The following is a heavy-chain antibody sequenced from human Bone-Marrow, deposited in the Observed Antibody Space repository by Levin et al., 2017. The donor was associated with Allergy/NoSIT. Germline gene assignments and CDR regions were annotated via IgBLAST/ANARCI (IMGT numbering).Heavy chain of an antibody. D-gene: IGHD6-19*01. Sequence: SETLSLTCTVSGTSISSFYWSWIRQSPGKGLEWLGYIYYSGSTNYNPSLLGRVTISVDTSRSQFSLELSSVTPADTAVYYCASWDSSGWPTFGYWGQGTLVTVSS. CDR2: IYYSGST. CDR3: ASWDSSGWPTFGY. CDR1: GTSISSFY. J-gene: IGHJ4*02. V-gene: IGHV4-59*01.